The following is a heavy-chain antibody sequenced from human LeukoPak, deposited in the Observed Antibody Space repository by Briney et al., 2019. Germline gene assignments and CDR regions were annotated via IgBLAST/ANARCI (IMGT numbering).Heavy chain of an antibody. V-gene: IGHV5-51*01. J-gene: IGHJ4*02. CDR2: IYPGDSDT. CDR1: GYSFTSYW. Sequence: GESRKISCKGSGYSFTSYWIGWVRQMPGKGLEWMGIIYPGDSDTRYSPSFQGQVTISADKSISTAYLQWSSLKASDTAMYYCARAWGYYDSSGYSGLDYWGQGTLVTVSS. D-gene: IGHD3-22*01. CDR3: ARAWGYYDSSGYSGLDY.